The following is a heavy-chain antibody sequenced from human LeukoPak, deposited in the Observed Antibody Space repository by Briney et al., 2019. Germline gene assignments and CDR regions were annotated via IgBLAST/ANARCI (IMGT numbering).Heavy chain of an antibody. CDR1: GGSISSYY. D-gene: IGHD2-2*01. J-gene: IGHJ5*02. CDR3: ARVWGLGYCSRTSCYGLDP. CDR2: IYTSGST. Sequence: SETLSLTCTVSGGSISSYYWSWIRQPAGKGLGWIGRIYTSGSTNYNPSLKSRVTMSVDTSKNQFSLKLSSVTAADTAVYYCARVWGLGYCSRTSCYGLDPWGQGTLVTVSS. V-gene: IGHV4-4*07.